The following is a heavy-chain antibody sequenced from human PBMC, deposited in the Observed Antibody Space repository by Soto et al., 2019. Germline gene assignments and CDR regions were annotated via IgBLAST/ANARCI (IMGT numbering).Heavy chain of an antibody. D-gene: IGHD1-1*01. Sequence: EVQLVESGGGLVQPGGSLRLSCVASGFTFNSYSVNWVRQAPGKGLEWVASISSGSVYIDFADSVKGRFTISRDDVTNSVSLQMDSLRVEDTGIYYCARYDAFKAFDLWGQGTMVTVSS. J-gene: IGHJ3*01. CDR3: ARYDAFKAFDL. CDR2: ISSGSVYI. CDR1: GFTFNSYS. V-gene: IGHV3-21*01.